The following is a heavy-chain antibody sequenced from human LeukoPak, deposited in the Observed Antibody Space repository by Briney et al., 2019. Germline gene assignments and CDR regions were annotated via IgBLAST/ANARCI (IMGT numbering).Heavy chain of an antibody. D-gene: IGHD2-15*01. CDR3: ARAPVAATEYYYYYYMDV. CDR2: IIPIFGTA. V-gene: IGHV1-69*13. Sequence: SVKVSCKASGGTFSSYAIRWVRQAPGQGLEWMGGIIPIFGTANYAQKFQGRVTITADESTSTAYMELSSLRSEDTAVYYCARAPVAATEYYYYYYMDVWGKGTTVTVSS. CDR1: GGTFSSYA. J-gene: IGHJ6*03.